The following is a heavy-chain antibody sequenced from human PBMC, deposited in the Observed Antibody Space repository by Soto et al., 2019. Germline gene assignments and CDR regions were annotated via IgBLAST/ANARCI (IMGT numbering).Heavy chain of an antibody. Sequence: GGSLRLSCSASGFTFSSYAMHWVRQAPGKGLEYVSAISSNGGSTYYADSVKGRFTISRDNSKNTLYLQMNSLRAEDTAVYYCARDLGYYASDGYFDYWGQGTLVTVSS. D-gene: IGHD3-22*01. CDR2: ISSNGGST. CDR1: GFTFSSYA. J-gene: IGHJ4*02. V-gene: IGHV3-64*04. CDR3: ARDLGYYASDGYFDY.